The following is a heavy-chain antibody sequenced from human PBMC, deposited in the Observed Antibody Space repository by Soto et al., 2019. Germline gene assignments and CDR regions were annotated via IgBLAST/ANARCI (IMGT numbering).Heavy chain of an antibody. Sequence: SETLSLTCSVSGGSISSDDYYWSWIRQHPGKGLEWIGYIYHNGGTSYNPSLMGRVSMSVDTSKNQFSLKLRSVTAADTAVYYCARAPFCDTGSPYYWGQGNLVTVSS. CDR3: ARAPFCDTGSPYY. J-gene: IGHJ4*02. V-gene: IGHV4-31*03. CDR2: IYHNGGT. CDR1: GGSISSDDYY. D-gene: IGHD2-8*02.